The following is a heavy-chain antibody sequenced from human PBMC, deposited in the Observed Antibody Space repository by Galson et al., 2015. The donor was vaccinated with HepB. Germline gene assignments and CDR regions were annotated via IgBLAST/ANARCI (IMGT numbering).Heavy chain of an antibody. D-gene: IGHD1-26*01. CDR2: ISSSSSTI. V-gene: IGHV3-48*04. CDR1: GFTFSSYS. CDR3: ARRPRWELTYYYYYGMDV. Sequence: SLRLSCAASGFTFSSYSMNWVRQAPGKGLEWVLYISSSSSTIYYADSVKGRFTISRDNAKNSLYLQMNSLRAEDTAVYYCARRPRWELTYYYYYGMDVWGQGTTVTVSS. J-gene: IGHJ6*02.